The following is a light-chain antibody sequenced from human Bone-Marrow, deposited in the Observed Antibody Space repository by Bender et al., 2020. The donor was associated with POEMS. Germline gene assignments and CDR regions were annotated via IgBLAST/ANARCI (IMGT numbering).Light chain of an antibody. V-gene: IGLV2-8*01. Sequence: QSALTQPPSASGSPGQSVSITCTEASSDDVAWYQQHPGRAPQLILYDVNTRPSGVPARFSGSRSGNTASRTISGLQAADEADYYCAVWDDSLNGWVFGGGTKLTVL. CDR2: DVN. CDR1: SSDD. CDR3: AVWDDSLNGWV. J-gene: IGLJ3*02.